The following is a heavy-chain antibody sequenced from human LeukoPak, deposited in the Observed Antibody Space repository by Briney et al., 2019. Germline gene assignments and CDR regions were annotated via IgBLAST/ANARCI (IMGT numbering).Heavy chain of an antibody. J-gene: IGHJ4*02. Sequence: PSETLSLTCTVSGGSVSSGSYYWSWIRQPPAKGLEWIGYIYYSGSTNYNPSLKSRVTISVDTSKNQFSLKLSSVTAADTAVYYCARVSYYGSGSYFLDYWGQGTLVTVSS. CDR1: GGSVSSGSYY. CDR2: IYYSGST. V-gene: IGHV4-61*01. CDR3: ARVSYYGSGSYFLDY. D-gene: IGHD3-10*01.